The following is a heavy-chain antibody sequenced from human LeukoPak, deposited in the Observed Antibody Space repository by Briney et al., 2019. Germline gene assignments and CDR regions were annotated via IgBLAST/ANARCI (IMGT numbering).Heavy chain of an antibody. Sequence: GSLRLSCAASGFTVSSNYMSWVRQAPGKGLEWVSIIYSGGNTYYTDSVKGRFTISRDSSKNTLYLQMNSLRVEDTAVYYCARGYCSGGTCYPTSFDYWGQGTLVTVS. D-gene: IGHD2-15*01. CDR3: ARGYCSGGTCYPTSFDY. CDR2: IYSGGNT. CDR1: GFTVSSNY. V-gene: IGHV3-66*01. J-gene: IGHJ4*02.